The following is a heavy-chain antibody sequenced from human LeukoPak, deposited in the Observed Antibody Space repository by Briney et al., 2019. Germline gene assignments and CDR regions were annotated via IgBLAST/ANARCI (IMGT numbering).Heavy chain of an antibody. V-gene: IGHV3-9*01. D-gene: IGHD3-22*01. CDR2: ISWNSGSI. Sequence: GGSLRLSCAASGFTFDDYAMRWVRQAPGKGLEWVSGISWNSGSIGYAASVKGRFTISRDNAKNSLYLQMNSLRAEDTALYYCAKDIFYDSSGYQNRFDYWGQGTLVTVSS. CDR1: GFTFDDYA. J-gene: IGHJ4*02. CDR3: AKDIFYDSSGYQNRFDY.